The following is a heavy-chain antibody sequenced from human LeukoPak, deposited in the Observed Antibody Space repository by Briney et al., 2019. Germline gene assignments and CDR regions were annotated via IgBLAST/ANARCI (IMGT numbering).Heavy chain of an antibody. V-gene: IGHV1-8*03. J-gene: IGHJ6*03. CDR2: MNPNSGNT. Sequence: ASVKVSCKASGYTFTSYDIDWVRQATGQGLEWMGWMNPNSGNTGYAQKFQGRVTITRNTSISTAYMELSSLRSEDTAVYYCARGNRDGYNLFYYYYYMDVWGKGTTVTVSS. CDR1: GYTFTSYD. CDR3: ARGNRDGYNLFYYYYYMDV. D-gene: IGHD5-24*01.